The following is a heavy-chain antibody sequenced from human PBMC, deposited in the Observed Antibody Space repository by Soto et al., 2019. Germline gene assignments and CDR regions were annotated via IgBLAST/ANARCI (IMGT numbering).Heavy chain of an antibody. V-gene: IGHV3-48*01. CDR1: GFTFSSYS. D-gene: IGHD1-26*01. CDR3: ASGSYYRYFDY. CDR2: VSSSSSTI. Sequence: EVQLVESGGGLVQPGGSLRLSCAASGFTFSSYSMNWVRQAPGKGLEWVSYVSSSSSTIYYADSVKGRFTISRDNAKNSLYLQMNSLRAEDTAVYYCASGSYYRYFDYWGQGTLLTVSS. J-gene: IGHJ4*02.